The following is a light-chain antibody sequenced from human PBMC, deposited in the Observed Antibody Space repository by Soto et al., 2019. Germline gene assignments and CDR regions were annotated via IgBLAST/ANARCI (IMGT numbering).Light chain of an antibody. CDR2: LCS. CDR3: MQALQTPLT. J-gene: IGKJ4*01. CDR1: QSLLHSNGYNY. Sequence: DIVMTQSPLSLPVTPGEPASISCRSSQSLLHSNGYNYLDWYLQKPGQSPQLLINLCSNRASGVPDRFSGSGSGTDFTLKISRVEAEDVGVYYCMQALQTPLTFGGGNKVELK. V-gene: IGKV2-28*01.